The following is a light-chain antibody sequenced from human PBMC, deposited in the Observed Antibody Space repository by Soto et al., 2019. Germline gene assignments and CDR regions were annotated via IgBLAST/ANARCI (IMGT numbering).Light chain of an antibody. CDR3: QQSSNWPYT. CDR2: DAS. Sequence: EIVLTQSPATLSLSPGGRATLSCRASQSVSSYLAWYQQKPGQAPRLLIHDASNRATGIPARFSGSGSGTDFTLTISSLEPEDFAVYYCQQSSNWPYTFGQGTKLEIK. V-gene: IGKV3-11*01. J-gene: IGKJ2*01. CDR1: QSVSSY.